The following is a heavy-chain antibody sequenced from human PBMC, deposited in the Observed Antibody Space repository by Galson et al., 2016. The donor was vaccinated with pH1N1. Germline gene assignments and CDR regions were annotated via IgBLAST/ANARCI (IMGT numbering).Heavy chain of an antibody. J-gene: IGHJ4*02. D-gene: IGHD4-17*01. V-gene: IGHV2-70*04. CDR1: GFSLSTFGVR. Sequence: PALVKPTQTLKLTCTFSGFSLSTFGVRVSWIRQSPGKALEWLARIDWDDDKYYSTSLKTRLTISKDTSKNQVVLTMTNMDPVDTATYYCARFNYGDYVNYSDYWGQGTLATVSS. CDR3: ARFNYGDYVNYSDY. CDR2: IDWDDDK.